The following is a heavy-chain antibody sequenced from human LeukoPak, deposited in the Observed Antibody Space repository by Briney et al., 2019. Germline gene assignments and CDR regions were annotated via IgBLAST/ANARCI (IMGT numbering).Heavy chain of an antibody. J-gene: IGHJ5*02. V-gene: IGHV1-69*01. D-gene: IGHD2-15*01. CDR3: ARVRDCSGGSCYWFDP. Sequence: ASVKVSCKASGGTFSSYALSWVRQAPGQGLEWMGGMIPIFGTANYAQKFQGRVTITADESTSTAYMELSSLRSEDTAVYYCARVRDCSGGSCYWFDPWGQGTLVTVSS. CDR2: MIPIFGTA. CDR1: GGTFSSYA.